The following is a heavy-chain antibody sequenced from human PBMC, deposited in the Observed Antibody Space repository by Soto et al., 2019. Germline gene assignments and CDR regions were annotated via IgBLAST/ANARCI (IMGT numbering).Heavy chain of an antibody. D-gene: IGHD3-3*02. CDR1: GFTFSRYG. CDR2: IWYDGSKK. CDR3: TRVLSNTSGYYFDY. J-gene: IGHJ4*02. V-gene: IGHV3-33*01. Sequence: QVQLVESGGGMVQPERSLRLSCAASGFTFSRYGMHWVRQAPGKGLEWVAVIWYDGSKKYYADSVKGRFTISRDNSKNMVFLQMNSLRAEDTAVYYCTRVLSNTSGYYFDYWGQGTLVTVSS.